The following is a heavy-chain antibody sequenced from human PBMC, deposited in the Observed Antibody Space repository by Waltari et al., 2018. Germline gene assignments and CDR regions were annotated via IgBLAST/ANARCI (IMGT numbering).Heavy chain of an antibody. Sequence: QVQLVQSGAEVKKPGASVKVSCKASGYTFTGYYMHWVRQAPGQGLEWMGWINPNSCGKNYAQKFQGRGTMTRDTSISTAYMELSRLRSDDTAVYYCARATPGIAVAGTGSWGQGTLVTVSS. CDR3: ARATPGIAVAGTGS. CDR1: GYTFTGYY. D-gene: IGHD6-19*01. V-gene: IGHV1-2*02. J-gene: IGHJ5*02. CDR2: INPNSCGK.